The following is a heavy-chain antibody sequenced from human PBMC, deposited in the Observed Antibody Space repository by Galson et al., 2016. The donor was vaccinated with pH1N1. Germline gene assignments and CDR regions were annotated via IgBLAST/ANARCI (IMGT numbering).Heavy chain of an antibody. CDR1: GFSFSSYW. V-gene: IGHV3-74*01. CDR3: ARDLCGREDY. CDR2: IDEDGETT. Sequence: SLRLSCATSGFSFSSYWFHWVRHDPAKGLVWVARIDEDGETTNYADSVRGRFTIYRDNAKNTLYLEMNSLRAEDTAVYYCARDLCGREDYWGQGTLVTVSS. J-gene: IGHJ4*02. D-gene: IGHD1-26*01.